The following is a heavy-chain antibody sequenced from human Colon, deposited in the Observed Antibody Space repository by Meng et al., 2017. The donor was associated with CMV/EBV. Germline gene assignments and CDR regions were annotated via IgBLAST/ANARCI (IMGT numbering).Heavy chain of an antibody. V-gene: IGHV3-30*04. J-gene: IGHJ5*02. D-gene: IGHD4-11*01. CDR3: ARGSNSSFDP. CDR2: VSHDGKNK. CDR1: GFSFNAYP. Sequence: GGSLRLSCAASGFSFNAYPIHWVRQAPGKGLEWVAIVSHDGKNKNYAESVKGRFTISRDNSQNTVNLHMNSLRGDDTALYYCARGSNSSFDPWGQGTLVTVSS.